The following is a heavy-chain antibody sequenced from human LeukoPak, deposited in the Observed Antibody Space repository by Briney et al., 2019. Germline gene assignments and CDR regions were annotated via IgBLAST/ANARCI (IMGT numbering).Heavy chain of an antibody. D-gene: IGHD3-22*01. V-gene: IGHV1-69*04. CDR2: IIPTLGIA. Sequence: GASVKVSCKASGGTFSSYAISWVRQAPGQGLEWMGRIIPTLGIANYAQKFQGRVTITADKSTSTAYMELSSLRSEDTAVYYCVHYDSSGYYSWYFDYWGQGTLVTVSS. CDR3: VHYDSSGYYSWYFDY. CDR1: GGTFSSYA. J-gene: IGHJ4*02.